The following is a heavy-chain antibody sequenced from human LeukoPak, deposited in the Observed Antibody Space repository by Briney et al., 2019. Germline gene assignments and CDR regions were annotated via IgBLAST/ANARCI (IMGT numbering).Heavy chain of an antibody. CDR1: DYSVSNSYY. CDR2: AHHSGIT. D-gene: IGHD3-3*01. V-gene: IGHV4-38-2*02. Sequence: SETLSLTCTVPDYSVSNSYYWGWIPQPPGKGLERIRNAHHSGITNYNQSLKSPDSISIDTSTNQFCMKLTSPEAANTCLCYCAREGPIQFLEQIDFWGQGSLVTVSS. J-gene: IGHJ4*02. CDR3: AREGPIQFLEQIDF.